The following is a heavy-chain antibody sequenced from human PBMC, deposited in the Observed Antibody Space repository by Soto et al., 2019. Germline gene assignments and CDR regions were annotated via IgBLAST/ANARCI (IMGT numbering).Heavy chain of an antibody. CDR3: ARNKMYYDNSGQYPIDGLEM. J-gene: IGHJ3*02. CDR2: IYYSGST. D-gene: IGHD3-22*01. V-gene: IGHV4-59*08. CDR1: GGSISSYY. Sequence: SETLSLTCTVSGGSISSYYWSWIRQPPGKGLEWIGYIYYSGSTNYNPSLKSRVTISVDTSKNQFSLKLTSVTAADTAVYYCARNKMYYDNSGQYPIDGLEMRGQGTMGTVSS.